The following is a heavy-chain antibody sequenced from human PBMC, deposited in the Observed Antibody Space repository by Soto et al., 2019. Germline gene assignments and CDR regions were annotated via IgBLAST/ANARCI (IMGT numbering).Heavy chain of an antibody. V-gene: IGHV1-2*02. CDR3: ARDGFALYVLGHNWFDP. J-gene: IGHJ5*02. CDR1: GYTFTGYY. D-gene: IGHD2-2*02. CDR2: INPNSGGT. Sequence: QVQLVQSGAEVKKPGASVKVSCKASGYTFTGYYMHWVRQAPGQGLEWMGWINPNSGGTNYAQKFQGRVTMTRDTSISTAYMELSRLRSDDTAVYYCARDGFALYVLGHNWFDPWGQGTLVTVSS.